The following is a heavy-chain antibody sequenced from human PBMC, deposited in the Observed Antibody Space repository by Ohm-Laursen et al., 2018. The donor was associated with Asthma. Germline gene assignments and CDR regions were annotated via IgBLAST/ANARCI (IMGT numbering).Heavy chain of an antibody. CDR3: ARGRYCSSTSCPEGMDV. CDR2: ISYDGSNK. Sequence: SLRLSRTASGFTFSSYAMHWVRQAPGKGLEWVAVISYDGSNKYYADSVKGRFTISRDNSKNTLYLQMNSLRAEDTAVYYCARGRYCSSTSCPEGMDVWGQGTTVTVSS. V-gene: IGHV3-30*04. CDR1: GFTFSSYA. D-gene: IGHD2-2*01. J-gene: IGHJ6*02.